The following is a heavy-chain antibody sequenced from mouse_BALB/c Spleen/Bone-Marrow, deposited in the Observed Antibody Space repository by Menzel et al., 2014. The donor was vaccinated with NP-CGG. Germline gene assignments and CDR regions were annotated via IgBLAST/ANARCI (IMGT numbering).Heavy chain of an antibody. J-gene: IGHJ4*01. CDR3: ARTEVRRGYYAMDY. CDR2: INPDSSTI. CDR1: GFDFSRYW. D-gene: IGHD2-14*01. Sequence: EVKLMESGGGLVQPGGSLKLSCAASGFDFSRYWMSWVRQAPGKGLEWIGEINPDSSTINYTPSLKGKFIISRDNAKNTLYLQMSKVRSEDTALYYCARTEVRRGYYAMDYWGQGTSVTVSS. V-gene: IGHV4-1*02.